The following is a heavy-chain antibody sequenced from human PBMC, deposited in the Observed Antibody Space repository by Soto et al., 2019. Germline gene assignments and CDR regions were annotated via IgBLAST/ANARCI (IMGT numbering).Heavy chain of an antibody. CDR3: ARGSEAWFEP. Sequence: SVTMSLTCAFDGWSLRCYYWSLIRQPPGKGLEWIGEINHSGSTNYNPSLKSRVTISVDTSKNQFSLKVRSVTAADTAVYYCARGSEAWFEPWGQGHRVTVSA. CDR1: GWSLRCYY. CDR2: INHSGST. V-gene: IGHV4-34*01. J-gene: IGHJ5*02.